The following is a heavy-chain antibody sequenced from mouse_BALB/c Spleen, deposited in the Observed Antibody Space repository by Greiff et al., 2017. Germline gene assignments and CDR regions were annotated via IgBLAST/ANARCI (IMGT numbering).Heavy chain of an antibody. V-gene: IGHV2-9*02. CDR1: GFSLTSYG. J-gene: IGHJ3*01. D-gene: IGHD3-2*02. Sequence: VMLVESGPGLVAPSQSLSITCTVSGFSLTSYGVHWVRQPPGKGLEWLGVIWAGGSTNYNSALMSRLSISKDNSKSQVFLKMNSLQTDDTAMYYCARDLGTTSRAQAWFAYWGQGTLVTVSA. CDR2: IWAGGST. CDR3: ARDLGTTSRAQAWFAY.